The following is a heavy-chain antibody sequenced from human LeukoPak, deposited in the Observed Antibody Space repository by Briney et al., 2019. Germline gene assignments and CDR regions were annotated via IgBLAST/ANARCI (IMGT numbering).Heavy chain of an antibody. J-gene: IGHJ4*02. CDR1: GYTFTSFG. CDR3: ARINAVTTNPGSFDY. CDR2: IGANNGNT. Sequence: ASVKVSCKASGYTFTSFGISWVRQAPGQGLEWMGLIGANNGNTNYAQKLQGRVTVTTDTSTSTAYMELRSLRSDDTAVYYCARINAVTTNPGSFDYWGQGTLLTVSS. V-gene: IGHV1-18*01. D-gene: IGHD4-17*01.